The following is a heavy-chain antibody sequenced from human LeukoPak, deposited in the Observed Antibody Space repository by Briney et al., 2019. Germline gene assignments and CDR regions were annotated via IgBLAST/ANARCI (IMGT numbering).Heavy chain of an antibody. D-gene: IGHD5-18*01. J-gene: IGHJ4*02. CDR3: ARDDEDSYGPYFDY. V-gene: IGHV3-23*01. CDR1: GFTFSSYA. CDR2: ISGSGGST. Sequence: GGSLRLSCAASGFTFSSYAMSWVRQAPGKGLEWVSAISGSGGSTYYADSVKGRFTISRDNSKNTLYLQMNSLRAEDTAVYYCARDDEDSYGPYFDYWGQGTLVTVSS.